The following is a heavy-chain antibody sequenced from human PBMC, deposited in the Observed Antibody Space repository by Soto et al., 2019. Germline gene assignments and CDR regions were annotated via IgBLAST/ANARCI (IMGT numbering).Heavy chain of an antibody. D-gene: IGHD3-22*01. J-gene: IGHJ4*02. Sequence: PSETLSLTCAVYGGSFSGYYWSWIRQPPGKGLEWIGEINHSGSTNYNPSLKSRVTISVDTSKNQFSLKLSSVTAADTAVYYCARGKWLLLWYYFVYWGQGTLVTVSS. CDR3: ARGKWLLLWYYFVY. CDR2: INHSGST. CDR1: GGSFSGYY. V-gene: IGHV4-34*01.